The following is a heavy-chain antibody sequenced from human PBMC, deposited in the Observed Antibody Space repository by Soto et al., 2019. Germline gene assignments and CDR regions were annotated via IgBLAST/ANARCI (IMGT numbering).Heavy chain of an antibody. J-gene: IGHJ6*02. CDR3: ARSNGITIFGVVRDYYGMDV. D-gene: IGHD3-3*01. CDR1: GGTFSSYA. CDR2: IIPIFGTA. Sequence: SVKVSCKASGGTFSSYAISWVRQAPGQGLEWMGGIIPIFGTANYAQKFQGRVTITADESTSTAYMELSSLRSEDTAVYYCARSNGITIFGVVRDYYGMDVWGQGTTVTVSS. V-gene: IGHV1-69*13.